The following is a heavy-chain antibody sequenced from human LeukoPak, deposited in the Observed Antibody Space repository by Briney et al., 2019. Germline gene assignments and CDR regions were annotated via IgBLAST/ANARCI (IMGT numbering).Heavy chain of an antibody. CDR3: ATWATGIDY. CDR1: GFTFSSYE. Sequence: GGSLRLSCAGSGFTFSSYEMNWVRQAPGKGLEWVSYISSSSSYTNYADSVKGRFTISRDNAKNSVYLQMNSLRAEDTAVYYCATWATGIDYWGQGTLVTVSS. D-gene: IGHD3-16*01. V-gene: IGHV3-21*05. CDR2: ISSSSSYT. J-gene: IGHJ4*02.